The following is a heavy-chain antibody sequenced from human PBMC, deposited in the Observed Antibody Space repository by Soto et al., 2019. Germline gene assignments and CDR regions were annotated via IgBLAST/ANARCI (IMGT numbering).Heavy chain of an antibody. CDR3: VKDRPLICVFSSTNFLAS. J-gene: IGHJ4*02. V-gene: IGHV3-23*01. Sequence: GGSLRLSCAASGFSFNNFAMPWVRQPPGKGLEWVAGISGSGGSTYHADSVKGRFSISRDNSKNTLYLQMSSLRVEDTAIYYCVKDRPLICVFSSTNFLASWGLGTLVPVPS. D-gene: IGHD1-1*01. CDR2: ISGSGGST. CDR1: GFSFNNFA.